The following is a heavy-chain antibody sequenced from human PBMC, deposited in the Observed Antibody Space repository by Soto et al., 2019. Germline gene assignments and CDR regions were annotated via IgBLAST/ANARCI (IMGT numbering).Heavy chain of an antibody. J-gene: IGHJ4*02. CDR3: AKDSRRSSGWYYFDH. CDR2: ISNTGDRA. V-gene: IGHV3-23*01. Sequence: GGSLRLSCAASGFTCNSFDLGWVRQAPGKGLEWVSAISNTGDRAYYADPVKGRFTISRDNSKNTLSLQMNSLRAEDTAVYYCAKDSRRSSGWYYFDHWGQGTPVTVSS. CDR1: GFTCNSFD. D-gene: IGHD6-19*01.